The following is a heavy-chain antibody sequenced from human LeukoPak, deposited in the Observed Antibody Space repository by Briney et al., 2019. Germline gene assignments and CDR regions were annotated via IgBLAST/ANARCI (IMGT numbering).Heavy chain of an antibody. D-gene: IGHD6-6*01. V-gene: IGHV1-8*01. CDR3: ARAPSIAARPSWDYYYYMDV. Sequence: ASVKVSCKASRYTFTSYDINWVRQATGQGLEWMGWMNPNSGNTGYAQKFQGRVTMTRNTSISTAYMELSSLRSEDTAVYYCARAPSIAARPSWDYYYYMDVWGKGTTVTVSS. CDR1: RYTFTSYD. J-gene: IGHJ6*03. CDR2: MNPNSGNT.